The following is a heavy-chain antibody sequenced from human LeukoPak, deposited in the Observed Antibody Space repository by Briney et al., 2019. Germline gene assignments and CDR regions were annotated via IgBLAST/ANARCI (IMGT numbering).Heavy chain of an antibody. V-gene: IGHV3-11*04. CDR1: GFTFSDYY. J-gene: IGHJ6*03. CDR2: ISSSGITI. D-gene: IGHD4-23*01. Sequence: GGSLRLSCAASGFTFSDYYMTWIRQAPGKGLEWVSYISSSGITIYYADSVKGRFTISRDNAKNSLYLQMNSLRAEDTALYYCARDGDTVLTRGYYYYMDVWGKGTTVTVSS. CDR3: ARDGDTVLTRGYYYYMDV.